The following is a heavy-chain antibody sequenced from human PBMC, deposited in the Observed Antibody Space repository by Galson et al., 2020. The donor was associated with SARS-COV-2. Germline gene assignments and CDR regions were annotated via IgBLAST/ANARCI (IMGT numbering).Heavy chain of an antibody. CDR3: ARDEGYTHCFSDTEDV. CDR1: VSSISGDYI. J-gene: IGHJ2*01. V-gene: IGHV4-38-2*02. Sequence: ASETLFLTCGVSVSSISGDYIRGWIRQPTGKVLERIGIINRSGATYYHPSLQSRVTISLDTSKSQFSRRLEAVAAADTAVYYCARDEGYTHCFSDTEDVWGRGTLVTVSS. D-gene: IGHD5-12*01. CDR2: INRSGAT.